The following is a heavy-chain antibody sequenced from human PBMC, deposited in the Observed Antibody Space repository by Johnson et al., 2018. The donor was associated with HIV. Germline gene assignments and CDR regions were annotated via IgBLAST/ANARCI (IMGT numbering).Heavy chain of an antibody. CDR3: AKEYCGGDCYPSPDAFDI. J-gene: IGHJ3*02. CDR2: ISGSGGRP. V-gene: IGHV3-23*04. CDR1: GFTFSSYA. Sequence: VQLVESGGGLVQPGGSLRLSCAASGFTFSSYAMSWVRQAPGKGLEWVSAISGSGGRPYYADSVKGRFTISRDNSKNTLYLQMNSLRAEDTAVYYCAKEYCGGDCYPSPDAFDIWGQGTMVTVSS. D-gene: IGHD2-21*01.